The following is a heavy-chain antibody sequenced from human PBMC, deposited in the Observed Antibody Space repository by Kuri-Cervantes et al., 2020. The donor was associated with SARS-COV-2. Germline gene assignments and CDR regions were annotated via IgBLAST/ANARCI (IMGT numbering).Heavy chain of an antibody. CDR3: ARDPNANHNNWFDP. CDR2: IYYSGST. CDR1: GFIFNDY. V-gene: IGHV4-59*01. D-gene: IGHD4/OR15-4a*01. Sequence: SETLSLTCAASGFIFNDYWMSWVRQAPGEGLEWIGYIYYSGSTNYNPSLKSRVTISVDTSKNQFSLKLSSVTAADTAVYYCARDPNANHNNWFDPWGQGTLVSVSS. J-gene: IGHJ5*02.